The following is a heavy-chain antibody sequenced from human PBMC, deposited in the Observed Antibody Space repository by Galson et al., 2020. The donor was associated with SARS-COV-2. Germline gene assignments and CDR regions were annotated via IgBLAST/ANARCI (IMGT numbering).Heavy chain of an antibody. D-gene: IGHD1-26*01. CDR2: INHSGST. CDR1: GGSFSGYY. Sequence: SQASETLSLTCAVYGGSFSGYYWSWIRQPPGKGLEWIGEINHSGSTNYNPSLKSRVTISVDTSKNQFSLKLSSVTAADTAVYYCALSSGSYCRYWGQGTLVTVSS. CDR3: ALSSGSYCRY. V-gene: IGHV4-34*01. J-gene: IGHJ4*02.